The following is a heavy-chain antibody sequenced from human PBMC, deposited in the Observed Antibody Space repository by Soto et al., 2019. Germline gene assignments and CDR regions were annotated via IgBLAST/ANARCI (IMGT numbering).Heavy chain of an antibody. Sequence: TGGSLRLSCAASEFTVSSNYMSWVRQAPGKGLEWVSVIYSDDSTYYADFMKGRFTISRDNSRNTLYLHMNSLRAEDTAVYYCATADYYDSSGLDYWGQGTLVTVSS. CDR2: IYSDDST. D-gene: IGHD3-22*01. J-gene: IGHJ4*02. CDR3: ATADYYDSSGLDY. CDR1: EFTVSSNY. V-gene: IGHV3-53*01.